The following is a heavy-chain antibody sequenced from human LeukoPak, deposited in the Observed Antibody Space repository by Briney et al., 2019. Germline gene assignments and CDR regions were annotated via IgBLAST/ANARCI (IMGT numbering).Heavy chain of an antibody. J-gene: IGHJ4*02. Sequence: SETLSLTCAVYSGSFSGYYWSWIRQPPGKGLEWIGEINHSGSTNYDPSLNSRVTISVDTSQNQFSLKLSSVTAADTAVYYCARTSVPGTKNFDSWGQGTLVTVSS. CDR3: ARTSVPGTKNFDS. D-gene: IGHD6-19*01. V-gene: IGHV4-34*01. CDR1: SGSFSGYY. CDR2: INHSGST.